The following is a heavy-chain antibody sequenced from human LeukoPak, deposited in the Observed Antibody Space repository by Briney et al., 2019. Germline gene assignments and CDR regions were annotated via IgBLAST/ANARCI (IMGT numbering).Heavy chain of an antibody. CDR1: GGSISGYY. CDR3: ARVPHYYFGYGYFDT. V-gene: IGHV4-34*01. D-gene: IGHD3-10*01. Sequence: SETLSLTCTVSGGSISGYYWSWIRQPPGKGLEWIGEIDQSGTTNYNPSLKSRVTISIDTSKKQFSLALTSMTAADTAVYYCARVPHYYFGYGYFDTWGQGTRVTVSS. J-gene: IGHJ4*02. CDR2: IDQSGTT.